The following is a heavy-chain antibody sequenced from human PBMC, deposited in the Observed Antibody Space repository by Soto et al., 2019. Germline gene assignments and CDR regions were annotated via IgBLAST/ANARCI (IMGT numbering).Heavy chain of an antibody. CDR2: ISGSGGST. V-gene: IGHV3-23*01. CDR1: GFTFSSYA. D-gene: IGHD4-17*01. CDR3: AKDDNLDDYGDYGPYYFDY. J-gene: IGHJ4*02. Sequence: GGSLRLSCAASGFTFSSYAMSWVRQAPGKGLEWVSAISGSGGSTYYADSVKGRFTISRDNSKNTLYLQMNSLRAEDTAVYYCAKDDNLDDYGDYGPYYFDYWGQGTLVTVSS.